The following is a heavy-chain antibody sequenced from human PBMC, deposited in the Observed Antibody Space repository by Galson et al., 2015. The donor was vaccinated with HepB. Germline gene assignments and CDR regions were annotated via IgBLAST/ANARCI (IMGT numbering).Heavy chain of an antibody. CDR2: IRQDGSDK. CDR3: ARDMGGDYGGNSGAFDI. Sequence: SLRLSCPVSGFTFSSYRMHWAGQAPRKGLEGVANIRQDGSDKSSVDSVKGRFTISRDNAKNALYLQMISLRAEDTAVYYCARDMGGDYGGNSGAFDIWGQGTMVTVSS. D-gene: IGHD4-23*01. V-gene: IGHV3-7*01. J-gene: IGHJ3*02. CDR1: GFTFSSYR.